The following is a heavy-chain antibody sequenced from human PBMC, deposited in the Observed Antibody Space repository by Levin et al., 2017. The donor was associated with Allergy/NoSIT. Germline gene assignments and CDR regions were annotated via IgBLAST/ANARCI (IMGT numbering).Heavy chain of an antibody. CDR3: ATGGYMDV. V-gene: IGHV3-21*01. CDR1: GFTFSDFS. CDR2: ISSSSTYI. J-gene: IGHJ6*03. Sequence: LSLTCAASGFTFSDFSINWVRQAPGKGLEWVSSISSSSTYIYFADSVKGRFTISRDNAKNSLFLEINSLRADDTAVYYCATGGYMDVWGKGTTVTVSS.